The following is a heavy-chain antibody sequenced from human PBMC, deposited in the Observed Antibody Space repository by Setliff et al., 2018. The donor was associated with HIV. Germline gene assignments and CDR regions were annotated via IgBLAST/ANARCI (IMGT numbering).Heavy chain of an antibody. V-gene: IGHV4-31*03. CDR2: IYYSGST. D-gene: IGHD3-10*01. CDR1: GASISSGGYY. J-gene: IGHJ4*02. CDR3: AREKTTMVRGDIIFQIFDY. Sequence: PSETLSLTCTVSGASISSGGYYWSWIRQHPGKGLEWIGYIYYSGSTYYNPSLKSRVSMSVDTSENQFSLELSSVTAADTAVYYCAREKTTMVRGDIIFQIFDYWGQGKLVTVSS.